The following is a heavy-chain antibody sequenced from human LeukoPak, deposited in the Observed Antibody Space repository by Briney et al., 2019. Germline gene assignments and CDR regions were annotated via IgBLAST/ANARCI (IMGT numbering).Heavy chain of an antibody. J-gene: IGHJ4*02. D-gene: IGHD6-19*01. V-gene: IGHV1-69*04. CDR1: GGTFSSYA. CDR3: ARSKQWLVTDY. CDR2: IIPILGIA. Sequence: SVKVSYKASGGTFSSYAISWVRQAPGQGLEWMGRIIPILGIANYAQKFQGRVTITADKSTSTAYMELGSLRSEDTAVYYCARSKQWLVTDYWGQGTLVTVSS.